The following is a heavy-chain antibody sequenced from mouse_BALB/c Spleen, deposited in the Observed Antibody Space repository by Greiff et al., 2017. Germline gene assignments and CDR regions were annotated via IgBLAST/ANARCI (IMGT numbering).Heavy chain of an antibody. CDR1: GFTFSSYG. CDR2: ISSGGSYT. V-gene: IGHV5-6*01. J-gene: IGHJ2*01. Sequence: DVHLVESGGDLVKPGGSLKLSCAASGFTFSSYGMSWVRQTPDKRLEWVATISSGGSYTYYPDSVKGRFTISRDNAKNTLYLQISSLKSEDTAMYYCARHSLDYWGQGTTLTVSS. CDR3: ARHSLDY.